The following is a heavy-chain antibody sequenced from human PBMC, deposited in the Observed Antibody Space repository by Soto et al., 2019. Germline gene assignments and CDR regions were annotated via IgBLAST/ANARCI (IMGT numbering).Heavy chain of an antibody. V-gene: IGHV4-31*03. Sequence: QVQLQESGPGLVKPSQTLSLTCTVSGGSISSGGYYWSWIRQHPGKGLEWIGYIYYSGSTYYNPSLKSRGTISVDTSKNQFSLKLSSVTAADTAVYYCARLSYCGGDCSPYYFDYWGQGTLVTVSS. CDR2: IYYSGST. CDR1: GGSISSGGYY. D-gene: IGHD2-21*01. CDR3: ARLSYCGGDCSPYYFDY. J-gene: IGHJ4*02.